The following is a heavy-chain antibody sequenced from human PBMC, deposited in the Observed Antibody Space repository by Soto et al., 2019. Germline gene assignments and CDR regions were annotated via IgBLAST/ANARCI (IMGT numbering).Heavy chain of an antibody. Sequence: PGGSLRLSCAASGFTVSSNYMSWVRQAPGKGLEWVSVIYSGGSTYYADSVKGRFTISRDNSKNTLYLQMNSLRAGDTAVYYCARAARGYSYGPPHFYGMDVWGQGTTVTVSS. CDR1: GFTVSSNY. CDR2: IYSGGST. CDR3: ARAARGYSYGPPHFYGMDV. D-gene: IGHD5-18*01. V-gene: IGHV3-53*01. J-gene: IGHJ6*02.